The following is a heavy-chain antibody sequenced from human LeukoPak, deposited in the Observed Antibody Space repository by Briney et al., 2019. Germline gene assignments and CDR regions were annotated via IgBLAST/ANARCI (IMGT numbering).Heavy chain of an antibody. CDR3: ARVSYYYDSSGPFDAFDI. CDR2: IYYSGST. D-gene: IGHD3-22*01. V-gene: IGHV4-59*01. Sequence: SETLSLTCTVSGGSISSYYWSWIRQPPGKGLEWIGYIYYSGSTNDNPSLKSRVTISVDTSKNQFSLKLSSVTAADTAVYYCARVSYYYDSSGPFDAFDIWGQGTMVTVSS. CDR1: GGSISSYY. J-gene: IGHJ3*02.